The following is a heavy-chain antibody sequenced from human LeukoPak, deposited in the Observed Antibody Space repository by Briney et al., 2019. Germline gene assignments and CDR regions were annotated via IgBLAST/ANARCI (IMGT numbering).Heavy chain of an antibody. Sequence: SETLSLTCAVYGGSFSGYYWSWIRQPPGKGLEWIGEINQSGSTNYNPSLKSRVTISVDTSKNQFSLKLSSVTAADTAVYYCARGGSGYCSSTSCYTVDYWGQGTLVTVSS. J-gene: IGHJ4*02. CDR3: ARGGSGYCSSTSCYTVDY. CDR2: INQSGST. CDR1: GGSFSGYY. V-gene: IGHV4-34*01. D-gene: IGHD2-2*02.